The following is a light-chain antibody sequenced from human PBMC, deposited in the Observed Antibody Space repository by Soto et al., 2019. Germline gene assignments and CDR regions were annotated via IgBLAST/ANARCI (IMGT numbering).Light chain of an antibody. V-gene: IGKV4-1*01. CDR2: WAS. CDR3: QQYYSAIS. J-gene: IGKJ5*01. CDR1: QRVLYSSNNKNY. Sequence: DIVMTQSPDSLAVSLGERATINCKSSQRVLYSSNNKNYLAWYQQKPGQPPKLLIYWASTRESGVPDRFSASGSGTDFTLTISSLQAEDAAVYYCQQYYSAISFGQGTRLEIK.